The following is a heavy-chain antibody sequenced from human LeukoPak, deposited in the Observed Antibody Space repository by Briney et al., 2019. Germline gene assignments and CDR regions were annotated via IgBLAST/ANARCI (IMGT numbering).Heavy chain of an antibody. CDR1: GGSFSGYY. Sequence: PSETLSLTCAVYGGSFSGYYWSWIRQPPGKGLEWIGEINHSGSTNYNPSLKSRVTISVDTSKNQFSLKLSSVTAADTAVYYCARGGRVRYLHWFDRWGQGTLVTVSS. J-gene: IGHJ5*02. V-gene: IGHV4-34*01. CDR2: INHSGST. CDR3: ARGGRVRYLHWFDR. D-gene: IGHD4-17*01.